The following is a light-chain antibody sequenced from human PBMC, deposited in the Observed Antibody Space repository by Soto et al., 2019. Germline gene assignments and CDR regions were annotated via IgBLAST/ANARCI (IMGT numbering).Light chain of an antibody. J-gene: IGKJ1*01. CDR2: GAS. CDR1: LSVSSSY. Sequence: EIVLTQSPGTLSLSPGEKGTLSCRASLSVSSSYLAWYQQKPGQAPRLLIYGASSRATGIPDRFSGSGSGTDFTLTISRLEPEDFSVYYCQQYGSSPGTFGQGTKVEIK. V-gene: IGKV3-20*01. CDR3: QQYGSSPGT.